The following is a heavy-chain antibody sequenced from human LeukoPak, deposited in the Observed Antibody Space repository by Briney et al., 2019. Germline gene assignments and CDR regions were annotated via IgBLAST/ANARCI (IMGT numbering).Heavy chain of an antibody. D-gene: IGHD3-22*01. Sequence: AASVKVSCKASGYTFTSYYMHWVRQAPGQGLEWMGIINPSGGSTSYAQKFQGRVTMTRDTSTSTVYMELSSLRSEDTAVYYCARGKEGYYYDSSGLGNFDYWGQGTLVTVSS. CDR3: ARGKEGYYYDSSGLGNFDY. V-gene: IGHV1-46*01. J-gene: IGHJ4*02. CDR2: INPSGGST. CDR1: GYTFTSYY.